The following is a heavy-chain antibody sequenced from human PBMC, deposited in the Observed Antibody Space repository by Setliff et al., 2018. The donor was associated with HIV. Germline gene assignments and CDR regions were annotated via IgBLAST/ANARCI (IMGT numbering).Heavy chain of an antibody. CDR1: GGAITGYY. Sequence: PSETLSLTCNVSGGAITGYYWSWVRQPPGKALESIASIYSGGSAIYHPSLKSRVTISVDTSKNQFSLKLSSVTAADTAVYYCARDFNYGSGRYYYYMDVWGKGTTVTVSS. D-gene: IGHD3-10*01. CDR3: ARDFNYGSGRYYYYMDV. J-gene: IGHJ6*03. CDR2: IYSGGSA. V-gene: IGHV4-4*08.